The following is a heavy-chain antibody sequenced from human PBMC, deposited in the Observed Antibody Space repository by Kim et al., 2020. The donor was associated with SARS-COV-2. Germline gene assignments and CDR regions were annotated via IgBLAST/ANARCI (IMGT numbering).Heavy chain of an antibody. CDR3: ARGLFGQLGFYYYYGMDV. Sequence: SETLSLTCTVSGGSISSGSYYWSWIRQPAGKGLEWIGRIYTSGSTNYNPSLKSRVTISVDTSKNQFSLKLSSVTAADTAVYYCARGLFGQLGFYYYYGMDVWGQGTTVTVSS. V-gene: IGHV4-61*02. CDR1: GGSISSGSYY. D-gene: IGHD6-6*01. CDR2: IYTSGST. J-gene: IGHJ6*02.